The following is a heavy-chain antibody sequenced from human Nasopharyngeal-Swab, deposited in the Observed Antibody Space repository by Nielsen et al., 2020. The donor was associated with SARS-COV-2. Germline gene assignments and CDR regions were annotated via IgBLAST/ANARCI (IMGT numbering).Heavy chain of an antibody. J-gene: IGHJ4*02. CDR2: INPNSGDT. CDR1: GYTFTDYY. D-gene: IGHD2-8*01. Sequence: ASVKVSCKASGYTFTDYYMHWVRHAPGQGLEWMGRINPNSGDTNYAQNFQGRVTMTRDTSIKTAYMELSSLRSDDPAVYYCARDDGDVPGVTGSGPPGGFWGQGTLVTVSS. CDR3: ARDDGDVPGVTGSGPPGGF. V-gene: IGHV1-2*06.